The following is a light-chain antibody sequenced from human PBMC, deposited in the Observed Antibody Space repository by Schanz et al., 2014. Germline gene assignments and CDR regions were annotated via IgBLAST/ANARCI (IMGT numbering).Light chain of an antibody. J-gene: IGLJ3*02. CDR3: CSYAGSFTWV. V-gene: IGLV2-14*03. CDR1: SSDVGTYNY. Sequence: QSALTQPASVSGSPGQSITISCTGTSSDVGTYNYVSWYQHHPGKAPKLMIYDVSDRPSGVSNRFSGSKSGNTASLTISGLQTEDEADYYCCSYAGSFTWVFGGRTKLTVL. CDR2: DVS.